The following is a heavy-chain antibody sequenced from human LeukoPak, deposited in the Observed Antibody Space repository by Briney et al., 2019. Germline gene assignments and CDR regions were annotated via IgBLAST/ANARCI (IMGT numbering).Heavy chain of an antibody. CDR2: ISSSGSPI. V-gene: IGHV3-48*03. CDR3: ASLYRSGWYLTDY. D-gene: IGHD6-19*01. Sequence: GGSLRLSCAASGFTFSSYEMNWVRQAPGKGLEWVSYISSSGSPIYYADSVKGRFTISRDNAKNSLYLQMNSLRAEDTAVYYCASLYRSGWYLTDYWGQGTLVTVSS. J-gene: IGHJ4*02. CDR1: GFTFSSYE.